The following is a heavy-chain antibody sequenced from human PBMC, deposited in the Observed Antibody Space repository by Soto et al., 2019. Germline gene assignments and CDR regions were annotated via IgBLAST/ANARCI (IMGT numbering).Heavy chain of an antibody. CDR2: IYYSGST. Sequence: SQSRSVTCSVACGSISGSSYYWGRISQQPGKGLEWIGSIYYSGSTYYNPSLKSRVTISVDTSKNQFSLKLSSVTAADTAVYYCAGHETCSGSYYNVYYYHGMDVWGHGTTVTVSS. CDR1: CGSISGSSYY. D-gene: IGHD3-10*02. J-gene: IGHJ6*02. CDR3: AGHETCSGSYYNVYYYHGMDV. V-gene: IGHV4-39*01.